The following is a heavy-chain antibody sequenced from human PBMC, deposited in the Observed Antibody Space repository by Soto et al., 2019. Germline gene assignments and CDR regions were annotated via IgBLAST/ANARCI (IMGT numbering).Heavy chain of an antibody. J-gene: IGHJ5*02. Sequence: AGGSLRLSCAASGFTFSSYAMSWVRQAPGKGLEWVSAISGSGGSTYYADSVKGRFTISRDNSKNTLYLQMNSLRAEDTAVYYCAKRVDCSGGSCYRAPHLQNWFDPWGQGTLVTVSS. D-gene: IGHD2-15*01. CDR2: ISGSGGST. V-gene: IGHV3-23*01. CDR1: GFTFSSYA. CDR3: AKRVDCSGGSCYRAPHLQNWFDP.